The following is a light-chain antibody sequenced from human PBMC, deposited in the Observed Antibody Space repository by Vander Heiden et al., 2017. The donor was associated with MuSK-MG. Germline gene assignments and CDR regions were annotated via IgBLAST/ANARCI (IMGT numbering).Light chain of an antibody. CDR3: QSADISMAL. J-gene: IGLJ2*01. Sequence: SYELTQPPSVSVSPGQTARITCSGDALPKHYAYWYQQKPGQAPVLAIYRNNERPSGIPERFSASSSGTTVTLTISGVQAEDEADDYCQSADISMALFGGGTKLTGL. CDR2: RNN. V-gene: IGLV3-25*03. CDR1: ALPKHY.